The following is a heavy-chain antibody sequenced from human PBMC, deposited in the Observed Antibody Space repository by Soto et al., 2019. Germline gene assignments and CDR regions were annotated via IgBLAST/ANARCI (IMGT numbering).Heavy chain of an antibody. D-gene: IGHD2-15*01. J-gene: IGHJ4*02. V-gene: IGHV4-4*07. Sequence: PSETLAIACSVSGGSIKIKYWSWIRQPAGKGLEWIGRIYSTGATNYNPSLKSRVVMSLDASKNQFYLSLSSVIAADTAVYYCARTAVDSTPYFDYWGQGSMVTVSS. CDR1: GGSIKIKY. CDR3: ARTAVDSTPYFDY. CDR2: IYSTGAT.